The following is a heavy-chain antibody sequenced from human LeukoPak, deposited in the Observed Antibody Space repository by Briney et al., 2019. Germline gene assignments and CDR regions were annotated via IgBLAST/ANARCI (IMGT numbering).Heavy chain of an antibody. CDR1: GYTFTGYY. V-gene: IGHV1-2*02. D-gene: IGHD2-2*01. J-gene: IGHJ1*01. Sequence: GASVKVSCKASGYTFTGYYMHWVRQAPGQGLEWMGWINPNSGGTNYAQKFQGRVTMTRDTSISTAYMELSRLRSDDTAVYYCARGYCSSTSCYEEYFQHWGQGTLVTVSS. CDR2: INPNSGGT. CDR3: ARGYCSSTSCYEEYFQH.